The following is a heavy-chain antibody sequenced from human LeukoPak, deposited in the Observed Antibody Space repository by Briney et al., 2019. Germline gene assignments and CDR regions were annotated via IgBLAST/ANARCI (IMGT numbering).Heavy chain of an antibody. J-gene: IGHJ4*02. CDR1: EGTFSSYA. Sequence: SVKVSCKASEGTFSSYAISWVRQAPGQGLEWMGRIIPILGIANYAQKFQGRVTITADKSTSTAYMELSSLRSEDTAVYYCAGHRSYYDSSGYPLDYWGGGALVSVSS. CDR2: IIPILGIA. D-gene: IGHD3-22*01. V-gene: IGHV1-69*04. CDR3: AGHRSYYDSSGYPLDY.